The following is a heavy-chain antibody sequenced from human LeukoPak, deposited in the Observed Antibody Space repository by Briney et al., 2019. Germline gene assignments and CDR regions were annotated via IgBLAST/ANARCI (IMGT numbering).Heavy chain of an antibody. J-gene: IGHJ4*02. D-gene: IGHD1-1*01. V-gene: IGHV4-38-2*02. CDR2: IYHGETT. CDR3: ASNWSDFDY. CDR1: GYSITTGHY. Sequence: SETLSLTCTVSGYSITTGHYWGWIRQPPGRGLEWIGSIYHGETTYYNPSLKTRLTIPLDTSRNQFSLKLSSVTAADTAVYYCASNWSDFDYWGQGILVTVSS.